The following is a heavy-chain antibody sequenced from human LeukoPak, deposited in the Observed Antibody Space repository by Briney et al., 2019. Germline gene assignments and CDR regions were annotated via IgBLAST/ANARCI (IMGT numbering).Heavy chain of an antibody. CDR2: IYYSGST. J-gene: IGHJ4*02. Sequence: SETLSLTCTVSGGSISSSSYYWGWIRQPPGKGLEWIGSIYYSGSTNYNPSLKSRVTMSVDTSKNQFSPKLSSVTAADTAVYYCARMGGDTAMADFDYWGQGTLVTVSS. V-gene: IGHV4-39*07. D-gene: IGHD5-18*01. CDR1: GGSISSSSYY. CDR3: ARMGGDTAMADFDY.